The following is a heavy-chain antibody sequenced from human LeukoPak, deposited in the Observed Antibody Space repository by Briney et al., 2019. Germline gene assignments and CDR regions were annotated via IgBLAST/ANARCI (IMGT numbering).Heavy chain of an antibody. Sequence: GGSLRLSCEVSGLSFSDYEMHWVRQTPGKGLEWVAQISSSARSISYADAVTGRFTISRDNAKNSLFLHMNGLRVDDTAFYYYASGVYYVSGVYHYGSYWGQGTLVTVSS. CDR3: ASGVYYVSGVYHYGSY. V-gene: IGHV3-48*03. CDR1: GLSFSDYE. J-gene: IGHJ4*02. CDR2: ISSSARSI. D-gene: IGHD3-10*01.